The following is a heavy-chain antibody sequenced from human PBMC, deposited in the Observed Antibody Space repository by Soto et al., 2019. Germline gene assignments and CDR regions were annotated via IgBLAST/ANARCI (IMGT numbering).Heavy chain of an antibody. V-gene: IGHV1-18*04. CDR3: ARGLGTNGLDV. Sequence: QIQLVQSGGEVKKPGASVKVSCKASGYKFITYGITWVRQSPGQGLEWIGGISTYSGNTDYAQSLQDRVTMTTDTSTSTAYMELGSLRSDDTAVYYCARGLGTNGLDVWGQGTAVTVSS. D-gene: IGHD3-16*01. CDR2: ISTYSGNT. J-gene: IGHJ6*02. CDR1: GYKFITYG.